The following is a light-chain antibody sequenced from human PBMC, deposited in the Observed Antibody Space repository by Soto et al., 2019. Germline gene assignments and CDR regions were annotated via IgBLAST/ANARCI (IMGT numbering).Light chain of an antibody. J-gene: IGKJ1*01. CDR2: KES. Sequence: DIQMTQSPSTLSASVGDRVTITCRATQSISNSLAWYQQKPGKAPKLLIYKESSLESGVPSRFSGSGSGTEFTLTITSLQPDDFAAYYCQQYASFWTSGQGTKVEIK. CDR1: QSISNS. V-gene: IGKV1-5*03. CDR3: QQYASFWT.